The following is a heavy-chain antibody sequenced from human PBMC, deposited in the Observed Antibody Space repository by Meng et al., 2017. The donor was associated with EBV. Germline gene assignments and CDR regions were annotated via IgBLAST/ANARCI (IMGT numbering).Heavy chain of an antibody. CDR1: GYAFTSYI. V-gene: IGHV1-3*01. Sequence: QGPLVHSGAEVQNPGASVKVSCKASGYAFTSYILHWVRQAPGQRLEWMGWINVGVGYTKYSQKFQGRVTISSDTSATTGYMELSSLRSEDTAVYYCVRGPPVGVPGPGDYWGQGTLVTVSS. D-gene: IGHD2-21*01. CDR3: VRGPPVGVPGPGDY. J-gene: IGHJ4*02. CDR2: INVGVGYT.